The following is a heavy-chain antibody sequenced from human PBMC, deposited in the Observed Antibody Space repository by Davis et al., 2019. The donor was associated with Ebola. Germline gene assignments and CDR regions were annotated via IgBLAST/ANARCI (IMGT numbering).Heavy chain of an antibody. CDR2: INPSGGST. D-gene: IGHD5-18*01. V-gene: IGHV1-46*01. J-gene: IGHJ4*02. Sequence: ASVKVSCKASGYTFTSYYMHWVRQAPGQGLEWMGIINPSGGSTSYAQKFQGRVTITADKSTSTAYMELSSLRSEDTAVYYCARGHNYGFEYWGQGTLVTVSS. CDR1: GYTFTSYY. CDR3: ARGHNYGFEY.